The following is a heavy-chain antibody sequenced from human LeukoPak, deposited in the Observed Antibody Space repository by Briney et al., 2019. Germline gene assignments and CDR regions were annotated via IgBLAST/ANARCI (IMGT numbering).Heavy chain of an antibody. CDR1: GFTFITYG. V-gene: IGHV3-33*06. Sequence: GGSLRLSCAASGFTFITYGMHWVRQAPGKGLEWVALIWYDGSYKYYADSVKGRFTISRDNSKNTLYLQMNSLRAEDTAVYYCAKCLAYYDSSGYYDYWGQGTLVTVSS. J-gene: IGHJ4*02. D-gene: IGHD3-22*01. CDR2: IWYDGSYK. CDR3: AKCLAYYDSSGYYDY.